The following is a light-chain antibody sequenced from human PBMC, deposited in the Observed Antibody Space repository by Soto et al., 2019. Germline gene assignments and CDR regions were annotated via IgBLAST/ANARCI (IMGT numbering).Light chain of an antibody. CDR3: QQYGSSGT. J-gene: IGKJ1*01. CDR1: QSVSNNY. V-gene: IGKV3-20*01. CDR2: GAS. Sequence: VLTQSAGTVSLSTGERATLSCRASQSVSNNYLAWYQQKPGQAPRLLIYGASNRATGIPDRFSGSGSGTDFTLTISRLEPEDFAVYYCQQYGSSGTFGQGTKADIK.